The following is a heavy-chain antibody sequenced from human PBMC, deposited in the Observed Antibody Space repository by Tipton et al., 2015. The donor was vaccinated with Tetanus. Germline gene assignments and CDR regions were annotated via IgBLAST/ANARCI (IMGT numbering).Heavy chain of an antibody. J-gene: IGHJ5*02. CDR1: GASISGSPYF. CDR2: IYYSGST. V-gene: IGHV4-31*02. Sequence: GASISGSPYFWNWIRHQPGKGLEWIGYIYYSGSTYYNPSLESRVTISVDTSKNQFSLKLTSVTAADTAMYYCARDQGGGRVVRLNWFDPWGQGTLVTVSS. D-gene: IGHD6-6*01. CDR3: ARDQGGGRVVRLNWFDP.